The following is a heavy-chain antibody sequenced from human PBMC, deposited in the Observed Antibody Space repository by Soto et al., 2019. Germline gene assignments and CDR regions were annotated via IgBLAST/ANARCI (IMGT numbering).Heavy chain of an antibody. V-gene: IGHV3-7*01. Sequence: EVPLVESGGGLVQTGGSLRLSCAISESTISRDWMNWVRQAPGKGLEWVAHTNQDGSEKYYADSVKGRFTIFRDNAEKSLYLQMNSLGAGDTAMYYCSGGVGDAFWGQGTLVTVSS. CDR3: SGGVGDAF. D-gene: IGHD1-26*01. J-gene: IGHJ4*02. CDR2: TNQDGSEK. CDR1: ESTISRDW.